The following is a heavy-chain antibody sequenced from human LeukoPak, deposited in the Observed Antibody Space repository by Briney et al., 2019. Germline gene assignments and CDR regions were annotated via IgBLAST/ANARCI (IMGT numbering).Heavy chain of an antibody. J-gene: IGHJ6*02. Sequence: GGSLRLSCAASGFTFSSSAMSWVRQVPGKGLEWVSGISASGGSTNYADSVKGRFTISRDNSMTTLYLQMNSLRAEDTAVYYCAKMYSTSTHGMDVWGQGTTVTVS. D-gene: IGHD6-6*01. CDR3: AKMYSTSTHGMDV. CDR2: ISASGGST. CDR1: GFTFSSSA. V-gene: IGHV3-23*01.